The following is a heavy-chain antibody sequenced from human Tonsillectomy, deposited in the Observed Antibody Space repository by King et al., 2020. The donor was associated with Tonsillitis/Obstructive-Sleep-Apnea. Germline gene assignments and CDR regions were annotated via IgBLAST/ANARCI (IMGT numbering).Heavy chain of an antibody. V-gene: IGHV3-30*18. J-gene: IGHJ3*02. D-gene: IGHD1-26*01. CDR1: GFTFRSYG. CDR3: AKPPLVGDTGAFDI. CDR2: ISYDGSKK. Sequence: VQLVESGGGVVQPGRSLRLSCAASGFTFRSYGMHWVRQAPGKGLEWVAVISYDGSKKYYADSVKGRFNISRDNSKNTLYLQMNSLRAEDTTVYYCAKPPLVGDTGAFDIWGQGTMVTVSS.